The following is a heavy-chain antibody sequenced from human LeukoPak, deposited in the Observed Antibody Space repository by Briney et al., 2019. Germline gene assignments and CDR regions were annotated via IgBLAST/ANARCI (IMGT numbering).Heavy chain of an antibody. CDR3: ARLTHSYYSDTSGYYPYYYMDV. Sequence: PSETLSLTCTVSGGSISSSDYYWGWIRQSPGQGLEWIVRISYSGSTYYNPSLKSRVTISVDTSKNHFSLRLSSVTAADTAVYYCARLTHSYYSDTSGYYPYYYMDVWGKGTTVTVSS. CDR1: GGSISSSDYY. D-gene: IGHD3-22*01. CDR2: ISYSGST. V-gene: IGHV4-39*02. J-gene: IGHJ6*03.